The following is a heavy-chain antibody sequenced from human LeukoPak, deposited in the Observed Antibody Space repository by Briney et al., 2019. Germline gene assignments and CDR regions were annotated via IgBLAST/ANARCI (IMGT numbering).Heavy chain of an antibody. Sequence: GGSLRLSCAASGFTFSSYSMNWVRQAPGKGLEWVSSISSSSSYIYYADSVKGRFTISRDNAKNSLYLQMNSLRAEDTAAYYCARDRGTTEFDPWGQGTLVTVSS. CDR2: ISSSSSYI. J-gene: IGHJ5*02. CDR1: GFTFSSYS. CDR3: ARDRGTTEFDP. V-gene: IGHV3-21*01. D-gene: IGHD4-17*01.